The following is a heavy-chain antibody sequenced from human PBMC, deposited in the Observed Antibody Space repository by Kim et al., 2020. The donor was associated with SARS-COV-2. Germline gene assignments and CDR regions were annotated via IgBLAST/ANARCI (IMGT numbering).Heavy chain of an antibody. CDR1: GYTFTSYG. J-gene: IGHJ6*02. CDR3: ARDHFAGLFYYYYGMNV. CDR2: ISAYNGNT. Sequence: ASVKVSCKASGYTFTSYGINWVRQAPGQGLEWMGWISAYNGNTNYAQKLQGRVTMTTDTSTSTAYMELRSLRSDDTAVYYCARDHFAGLFYYYYGMNVWGRETTVTVSS. V-gene: IGHV1-18*01.